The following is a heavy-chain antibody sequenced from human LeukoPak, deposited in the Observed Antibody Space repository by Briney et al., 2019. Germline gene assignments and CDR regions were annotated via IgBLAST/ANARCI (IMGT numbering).Heavy chain of an antibody. CDR3: ARGGDSSDYYRETILDY. CDR2: IIPILGLT. Sequence: GASVKVSCKASGYTFTSYGISWVRQAPGQGLEWMGRIIPILGLTHYAQKFQGRVTLSADKSTSTAYMDLSSLISDDTAVYYCARGGDSSDYYRETILDYWGQGTLVTVSS. J-gene: IGHJ4*02. V-gene: IGHV1-69*04. D-gene: IGHD3-22*01. CDR1: GYTFTSYG.